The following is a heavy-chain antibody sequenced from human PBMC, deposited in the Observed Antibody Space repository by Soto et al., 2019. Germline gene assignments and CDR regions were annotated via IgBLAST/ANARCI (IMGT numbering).Heavy chain of an antibody. Sequence: QVQLVESGGGVVQPGRSLRLSCAASGFTFSSYAMHWVRQAPGKGLEWVAVISYDGSNKYYADSVKGRFTISRDNSKNTLYLQMNSLRAEDTAVYYCARDPPRGRGWGQGTLVTVS. CDR1: GFTFSSYA. CDR2: ISYDGSNK. J-gene: IGHJ4*02. V-gene: IGHV3-30-3*01. CDR3: ARDPPRGRG. D-gene: IGHD3-10*01.